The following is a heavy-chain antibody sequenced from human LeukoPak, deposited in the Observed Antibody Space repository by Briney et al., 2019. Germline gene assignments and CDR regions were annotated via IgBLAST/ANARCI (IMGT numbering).Heavy chain of an antibody. D-gene: IGHD3-22*01. CDR1: GFTFSGYA. V-gene: IGHV3-23*01. CDR2: ISGSGDNT. J-gene: IGHJ4*02. Sequence: GGSLRLSCAASGFTFSGYAMSWVRQAPGKGLEWVSGISGSGDNTYYADSVKGRFTISRDNSKNTLYVQVNSLGTEDAAAYYCAKGSYYDSSGSFYFDYWGQGTLVTVSS. CDR3: AKGSYYDSSGSFYFDY.